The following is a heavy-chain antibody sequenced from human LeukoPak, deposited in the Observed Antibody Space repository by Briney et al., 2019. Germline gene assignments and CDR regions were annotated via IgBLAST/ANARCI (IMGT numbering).Heavy chain of an antibody. CDR3: ARHQKAYSSGWYGVQKSNNWFDP. CDR2: ISAYNGNT. V-gene: IGHV1-18*01. Sequence: ASVKVSCKASGYTFTSYDINWVRQATGQGLEWMGWISAYNGNTNYAQKLQGRVTMATDTSTSTAYMELRSLRSDDTAVYYCARHQKAYSSGWYGVQKSNNWFDPWGQGTLVTVSS. CDR1: GYTFTSYD. D-gene: IGHD6-19*01. J-gene: IGHJ5*02.